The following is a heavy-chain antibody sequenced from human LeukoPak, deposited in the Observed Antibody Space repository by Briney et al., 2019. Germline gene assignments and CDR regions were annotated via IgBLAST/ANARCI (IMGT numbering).Heavy chain of an antibody. V-gene: IGHV4-34*01. CDR3: ARVAGYLPTRWFDP. D-gene: IGHD6-25*01. J-gene: IGHJ5*02. CDR2: INYTGNT. Sequence: PSDPLSLPCAVYGGSFSGLYWRWLPHPPGKGVEWIGEINYTGNTPYNPSLQSRVPISVDTSQNQFFLLLTSVTAADTAVYYCARVAGYLPTRWFDPWGQGTHVTVSS. CDR1: GGSFSGLY.